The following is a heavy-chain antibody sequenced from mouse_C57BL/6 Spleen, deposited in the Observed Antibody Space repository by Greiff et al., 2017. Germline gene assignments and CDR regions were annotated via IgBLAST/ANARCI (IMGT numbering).Heavy chain of an antibody. CDR3: ARDRDDDWYFDV. V-gene: IGHV3-6*01. Sequence: EVKLQESGPGLVKPSQSLSLTCSVTGYSITSGYYWNWIRQFPGNKLEWMGYISYDGSNNYNPSFKNRISITRDTSKNQFFLKLHSVTTEDTATYYCARDRDDDWYFDVWGTGTTVTVSS. D-gene: IGHD2-12*01. J-gene: IGHJ1*03. CDR1: GYSITSGYY. CDR2: ISYDGSN.